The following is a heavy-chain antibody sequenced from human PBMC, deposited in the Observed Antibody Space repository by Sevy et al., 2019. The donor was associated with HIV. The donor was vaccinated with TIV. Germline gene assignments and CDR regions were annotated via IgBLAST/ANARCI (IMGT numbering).Heavy chain of an antibody. CDR3: ARKGVRAAAGRVGWFDP. D-gene: IGHD6-13*01. V-gene: IGHV1-2*02. Sequence: ASVKVSCKASGYTFTGYYMHWVRQAPGQGLEWMGWINPNSGGTNYAQKFQGRVTMTRDTSISTAYMELSRLRSDDTAVYYCARKGVRAAAGRVGWFDPWGQGTLVTVSS. CDR1: GYTFTGYY. J-gene: IGHJ5*02. CDR2: INPNSGGT.